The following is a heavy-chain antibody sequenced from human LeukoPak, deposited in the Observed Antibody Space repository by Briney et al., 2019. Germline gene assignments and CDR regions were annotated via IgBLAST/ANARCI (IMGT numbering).Heavy chain of an antibody. CDR2: ISVSGDST. CDR3: ANDAEWLFH. Sequence: GGSLRVSCAASGFTFSTDAMSWVRQGPGRGLGWVSAISVSGDSTYYAYSVKGRFTNSRDNSKNTLYLQMNSLRAEDTAVYYCANDAEWLFHWGQGTLVTVSS. V-gene: IGHV3-23*01. CDR1: GFTFSTDA. J-gene: IGHJ4*02. D-gene: IGHD3-3*01.